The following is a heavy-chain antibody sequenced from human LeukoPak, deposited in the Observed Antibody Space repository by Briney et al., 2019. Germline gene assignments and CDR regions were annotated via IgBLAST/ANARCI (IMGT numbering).Heavy chain of an antibody. Sequence: GGSLRLSCAASGFTFTTYGMNWVRQAPGKGPEWVSSISSGSSYIYYADSLKGRFTTSRDDAKNSLYLQMNSLRDEDTAVYYCARYCGSSRCPFYYHMDVWGKGTTVTVSS. J-gene: IGHJ6*03. V-gene: IGHV3-21*01. D-gene: IGHD2-2*01. CDR1: GFTFTTYG. CDR2: ISSGSSYI. CDR3: ARYCGSSRCPFYYHMDV.